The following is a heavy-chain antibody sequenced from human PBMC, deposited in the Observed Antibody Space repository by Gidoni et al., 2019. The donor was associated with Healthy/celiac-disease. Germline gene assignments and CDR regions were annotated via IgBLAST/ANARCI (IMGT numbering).Heavy chain of an antibody. D-gene: IGHD2-2*01. Sequence: EVQLAVPGGGLVQPGGSMRLPCAASGVTSSTHRMYRPRPAPGKGLGWVSYISSSSGTVYYADSVKGRFTISRDNAKNSLYLQMNSLRAEDTAVYYCARAQADIVVVPAAIDAEYFQHWGQGTLVTVSS. V-gene: IGHV3-48*01. J-gene: IGHJ1*01. CDR2: ISSSSGTV. CDR1: GVTSSTHR. CDR3: ARAQADIVVVPAAIDAEYFQH.